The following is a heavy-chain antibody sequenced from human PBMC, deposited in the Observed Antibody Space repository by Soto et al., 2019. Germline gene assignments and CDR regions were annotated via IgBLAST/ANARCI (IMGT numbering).Heavy chain of an antibody. Sequence: PGGSLRLSCAASGFTFSSYGMHWVRQAPGKGLEWVAVIWYDGSNKYYADSVKGRFTISRDNSKNTLYLQMNSLRAEDTAVYYCARGRIAAAGTYYYYYGMDVWGQGTTVTVSS. J-gene: IGHJ6*02. CDR1: GFTFSSYG. CDR2: IWYDGSNK. V-gene: IGHV3-33*01. CDR3: ARGRIAAAGTYYYYYGMDV. D-gene: IGHD6-13*01.